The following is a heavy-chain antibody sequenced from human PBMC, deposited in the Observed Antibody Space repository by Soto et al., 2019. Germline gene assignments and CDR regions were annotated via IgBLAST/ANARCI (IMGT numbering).Heavy chain of an antibody. CDR1: GFTCSSYS. J-gene: IGHJ5*02. CDR2: ISSSSSYI. CDR3: ARGLGSSFDP. Sequence: TGGSLRLSCAASGFTCSSYSMNCVRQAPGKGLEWVSSISSSSSYIYYADSVKGRFTISRDNAKNSLYLQMNSLRAEDTAVDYCARGLGSSFDPWGQGTLVTVSS. D-gene: IGHD2-15*01. V-gene: IGHV3-21*01.